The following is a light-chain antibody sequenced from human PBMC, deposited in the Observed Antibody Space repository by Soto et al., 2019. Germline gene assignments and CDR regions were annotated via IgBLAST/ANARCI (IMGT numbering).Light chain of an antibody. CDR3: QQADSFPLN. J-gene: IGKJ4*01. Sequence: DIQMTQSPSSVSASIGDTVTITCRASQDISTLLAWYQQKPGKAPKLLIYGASTLESGVPSRFSGIGAGTDFTLTISSLQPEDFATYFCQQADSFPLNFGGGTKVEIK. V-gene: IGKV1D-12*01. CDR1: QDISTL. CDR2: GAS.